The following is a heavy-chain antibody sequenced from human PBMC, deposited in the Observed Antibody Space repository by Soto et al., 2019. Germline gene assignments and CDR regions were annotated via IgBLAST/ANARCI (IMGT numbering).Heavy chain of an antibody. CDR2: IYTSGST. Sequence: SETLSLTCTVSGGSISSGGYYWSWIRQPAGKGLEWIGRIYTSGSTNYNPSLKSRVTMSVDSSKNQFSLKLSSVTAADTAVYYCARESGYCSSTSCYRFYWFDPWGQGTLVTVSS. CDR3: ARESGYCSSTSCYRFYWFDP. J-gene: IGHJ5*02. CDR1: GGSISSGGYY. V-gene: IGHV4-61*02. D-gene: IGHD2-2*02.